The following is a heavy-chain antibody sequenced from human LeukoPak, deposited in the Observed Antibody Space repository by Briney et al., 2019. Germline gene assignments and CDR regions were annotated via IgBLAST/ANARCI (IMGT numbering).Heavy chain of an antibody. D-gene: IGHD3-3*01. J-gene: IGHJ4*02. CDR2: INPNSGGT. CDR1: GYTFTGYY. Sequence: ASVKVSCKASGYTFTGYYMHWVRQAPGQGLEWMGWINPNSGGTNYAQKFQGRVTMTRDTSISTAYMELSRLRSDDTAVYYCERVRETIFGPPGGYWGKGTLVTVSS. CDR3: ERVRETIFGPPGGY. V-gene: IGHV1-2*02.